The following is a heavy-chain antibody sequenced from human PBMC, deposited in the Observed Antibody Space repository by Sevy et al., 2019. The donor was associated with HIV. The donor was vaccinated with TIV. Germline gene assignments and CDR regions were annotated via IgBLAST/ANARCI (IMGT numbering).Heavy chain of an antibody. CDR1: GFTFTNYA. Sequence: GGSLRLSCAASGFTFTNYAMNWVRQAPGKGLEWVSTISGSGGSTYYADSVQGRFTISRDNSKNTLYLQMNSLRAADSALYYCARDHGESSRNYPLGAFDIWGQGTMVTVS. D-gene: IGHD3-22*01. CDR2: ISGSGGST. V-gene: IGHV3-23*01. J-gene: IGHJ3*02. CDR3: ARDHGESSRNYPLGAFDI.